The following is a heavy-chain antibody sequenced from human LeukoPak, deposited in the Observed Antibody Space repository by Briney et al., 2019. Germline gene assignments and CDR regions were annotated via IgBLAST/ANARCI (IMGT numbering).Heavy chain of an antibody. Sequence: ASVKVSCKASGYTFTGYYMHWVRQAPGQGLEWMGWISAYNGNTNYVQNLQGRVAMTTDTSTSTAYMELRSLRSDDTAVYYCARVLGRQIAVAGDDYWGQGTLVTVSS. CDR3: ARVLGRQIAVAGDDY. CDR1: GYTFTGYY. CDR2: ISAYNGNT. V-gene: IGHV1-18*04. J-gene: IGHJ4*02. D-gene: IGHD6-19*01.